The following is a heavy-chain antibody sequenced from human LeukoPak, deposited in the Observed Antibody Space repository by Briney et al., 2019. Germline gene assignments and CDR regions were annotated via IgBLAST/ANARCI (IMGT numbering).Heavy chain of an antibody. CDR1: GGTFSSYA. J-gene: IGHJ3*02. D-gene: IGHD2-2*02. CDR3: ASPGCCSSTSCYTDAFDI. CDR2: IIPIFGTA. V-gene: IGHV1-69*05. Sequence: GASVKVSCKASGGTFSSYAISWVRQAPGQGLEWMGGIIPIFGTANYAQKFQGRVTITTDESTSTAYMELSSLRSEDTAVYYCASPGCCSSTSCYTDAFDIWGQGTMVTVSS.